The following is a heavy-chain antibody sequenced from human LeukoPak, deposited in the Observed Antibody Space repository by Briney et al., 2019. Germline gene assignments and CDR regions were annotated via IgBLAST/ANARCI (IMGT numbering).Heavy chain of an antibody. CDR3: ARGRSDGYSYFDY. D-gene: IGHD5-18*01. Sequence: SETLSLTCAVYGGSFSGYYWSWIRQPPGKGLEWIGEINYSGSTNYNPSLKSRVTISVDTSKNQFSRKLSSVTAADTAVYYCARGRSDGYSYFDYWGQGTLVTVSS. CDR2: INYSGST. J-gene: IGHJ4*02. CDR1: GGSFSGYY. V-gene: IGHV4-34*01.